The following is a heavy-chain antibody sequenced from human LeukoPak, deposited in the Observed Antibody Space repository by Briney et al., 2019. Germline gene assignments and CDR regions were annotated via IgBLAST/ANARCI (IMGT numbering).Heavy chain of an antibody. D-gene: IGHD1-20*01. V-gene: IGHV3-23*01. Sequence: PGGSLRLSCAASGFTFSSYAMSWVRQAPGKGLEWGSAISGRGGSTYYADSVKGRFTISRDNSKNTLYLQMNSLRAEDTAVYYCAKPPEPGITGTTYAYWGQGTLVTVSS. CDR1: GFTFSSYA. CDR3: AKPPEPGITGTTYAY. CDR2: ISGRGGST. J-gene: IGHJ4*02.